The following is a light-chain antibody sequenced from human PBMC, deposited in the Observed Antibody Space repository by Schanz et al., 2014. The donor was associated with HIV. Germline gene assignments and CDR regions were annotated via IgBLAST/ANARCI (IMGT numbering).Light chain of an antibody. CDR1: SSNIGSVYD. CDR2: ANS. V-gene: IGLV1-40*01. Sequence: QSVLTQPPSVSGAPGQRVTISCTGSSSNIGSVYDVHWYQQLPGTAPKHLIFANSDRPSGVPDRFSGSKSGTSASLAISGLQSDDEGDYYCAGWDDSLNGWVFGGGTKLTVL. J-gene: IGLJ3*02. CDR3: AGWDDSLNGWV.